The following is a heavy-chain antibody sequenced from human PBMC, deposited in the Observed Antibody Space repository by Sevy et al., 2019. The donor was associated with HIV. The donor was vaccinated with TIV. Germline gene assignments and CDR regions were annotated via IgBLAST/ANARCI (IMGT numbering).Heavy chain of an antibody. CDR3: AGGNDDTAMVTPDY. CDR1: GGTFSSYA. CDR2: IIPIFGTA. V-gene: IGHV1-69*13. Sequence: ASVKVSCKASGGTFSSYAISWVRQAPGQGLEWMGGIIPIFGTANYAQKFQGRVTITADESTSTAYMELSSLRSEDTAVYYCAGGNDDTAMVTPDYWGQGTLVTVSS. J-gene: IGHJ4*02. D-gene: IGHD5-18*01.